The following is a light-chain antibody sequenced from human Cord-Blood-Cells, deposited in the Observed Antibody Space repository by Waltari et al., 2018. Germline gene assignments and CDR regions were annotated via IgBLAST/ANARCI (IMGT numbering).Light chain of an antibody. V-gene: IGLV2-14*01. CDR3: SSYTSSSTPWY. CDR1: SSDVGGYNY. Sequence: QSALTPPASVSGSPGQSITISCTGTSSDVGGYNYVSCYQQHPGKAPKLMIYEVSNRPSGVSNRFSGSKSGNTASLTISGLQADDEADYYCSSYTSSSTPWYFGGGTKLTVL. CDR2: EVS. J-gene: IGLJ2*01.